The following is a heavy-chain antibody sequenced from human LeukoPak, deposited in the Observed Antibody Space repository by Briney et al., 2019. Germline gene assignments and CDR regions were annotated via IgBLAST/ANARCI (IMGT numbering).Heavy chain of an antibody. D-gene: IGHD6-13*01. Sequence: GRSLRLSCAASGVTFSSYWMHWVGHVPGKGLVWVARINPGGSRITYADSVKGRFTISRDNAKNTLYLQMDSLRAEDTGVYYCARSSQADDYWGQGTLVTVSS. CDR3: ARSSQADDY. V-gene: IGHV3-74*01. CDR1: GVTFSSYW. J-gene: IGHJ4*02. CDR2: INPGGSRI.